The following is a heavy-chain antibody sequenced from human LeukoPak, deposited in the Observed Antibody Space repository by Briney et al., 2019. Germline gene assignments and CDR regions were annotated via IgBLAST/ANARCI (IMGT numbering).Heavy chain of an antibody. V-gene: IGHV3-7*05. CDR1: GFTFSSYW. CDR3: ARDLTKVTYWYLDL. CDR2: IKQDGSEK. Sequence: GGSLRLSCAASGFTFSSYWMSWVRQAPGKGLEWVANIKQDGSEKYYVDSVKGRFTISRDNAKNSLYLQMNSLRAEDTAVYYCARDLTKVTYWYLDLWGRGTLVTVSS. D-gene: IGHD2-21*02. J-gene: IGHJ2*01.